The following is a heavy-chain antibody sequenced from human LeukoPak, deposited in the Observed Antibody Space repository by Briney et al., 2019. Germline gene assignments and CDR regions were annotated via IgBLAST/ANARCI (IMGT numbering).Heavy chain of an antibody. V-gene: IGHV3-7*01. CDR1: GFTFSSYW. CDR2: IKQDGSEK. Sequence: GGSLRLSCAASGFTFSSYWMSWVRQAPGKGLEWVANIKQDGSEKYYVDSVKGRFTISRDNAKNSLYLQMNSLRAEDTAVYYCARDQTTVSYYYYYYMDVWGEGTTVTVSS. D-gene: IGHD4-17*01. J-gene: IGHJ6*03. CDR3: ARDQTTVSYYYYYYMDV.